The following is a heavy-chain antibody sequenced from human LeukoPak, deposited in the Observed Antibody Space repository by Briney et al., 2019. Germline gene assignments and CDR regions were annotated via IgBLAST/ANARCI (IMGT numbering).Heavy chain of an antibody. V-gene: IGHV4-38-2*01. D-gene: IGHD3-22*01. CDR3: ARAPRDSSNYYMRYFDY. Sequence: PSETLSLTCAVSGYSISADNYWGWIRQPPGKGLEWIGSIHHSGSTYYNPSLKGRVTTSVDTSKNQFSLKLNSVTAADTAAYFCARAPRDSSNYYMRYFDYWGQGTLVTVSS. CDR2: IHHSGST. J-gene: IGHJ4*02. CDR1: GYSISADNY.